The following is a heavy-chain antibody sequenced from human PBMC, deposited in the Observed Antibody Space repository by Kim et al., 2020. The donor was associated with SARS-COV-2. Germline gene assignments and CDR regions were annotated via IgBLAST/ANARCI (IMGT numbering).Heavy chain of an antibody. J-gene: IGHJ4*02. Sequence: DSVKGRFTLSRDNYKNTLYLQMNSLRAEDTAVYYCAKEEWELLLIPVFDYWGQGTLVTVSS. V-gene: IGHV3-23*01. D-gene: IGHD1-26*01. CDR3: AKEEWELLLIPVFDY.